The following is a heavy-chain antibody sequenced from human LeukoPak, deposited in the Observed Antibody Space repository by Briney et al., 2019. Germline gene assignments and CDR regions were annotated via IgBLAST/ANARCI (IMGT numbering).Heavy chain of an antibody. D-gene: IGHD6-13*01. CDR1: GFTFSSYW. V-gene: IGHV3-7*01. J-gene: IGHJ6*03. Sequence: GGSLRLSCAASGFTFSSYWMSWVRRAPGKGLEWVANIKQDGSEKYYVDSVKGRFTISRDNAKNSLYLQMNSLRAEDTAVYYCVRDCGSSWWYYYYYMDVWGKGTTVTVSS. CDR2: IKQDGSEK. CDR3: VRDCGSSWWYYYYYMDV.